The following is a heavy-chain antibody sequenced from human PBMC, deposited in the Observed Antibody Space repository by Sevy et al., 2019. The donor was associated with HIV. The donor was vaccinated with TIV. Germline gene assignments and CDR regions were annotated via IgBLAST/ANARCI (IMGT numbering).Heavy chain of an antibody. V-gene: IGHV3-30-3*01. CDR1: GFTFSSYA. CDR2: ISYDGSNK. CDR3: ARPNWYHYGMDV. J-gene: IGHJ6*02. Sequence: GGSLRLSCAASGFTFSSYAMHWVRQAPGKGLEWVAVISYDGSNKYYADSVKGRFTISRDNSKNTLYLQMNSLRAEDTAVYYCARPNWYHYGMDVWGQGTTVTVSS. D-gene: IGHD1-1*01.